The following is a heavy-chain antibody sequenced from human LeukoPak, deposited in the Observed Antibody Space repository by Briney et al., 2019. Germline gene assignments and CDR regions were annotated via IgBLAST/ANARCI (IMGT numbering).Heavy chain of an antibody. J-gene: IGHJ6*03. CDR3: ARVSSGYDPLYYYYYYMDV. CDR1: GGSINSYY. Sequence: SETLSLTCTVSGGSINSYYWSWIRQPPGKGLEWIGYIYYSGSTNYNPSLQSRVTISVDTSKNQFSLKLSSVTAADTAVYYCARVSSGYDPLYYYYYYMDVWGKGTTVTVSS. V-gene: IGHV4-59*01. CDR2: IYYSGST. D-gene: IGHD5-12*01.